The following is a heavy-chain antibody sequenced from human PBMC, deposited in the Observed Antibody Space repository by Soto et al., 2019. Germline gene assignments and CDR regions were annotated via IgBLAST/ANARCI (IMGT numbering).Heavy chain of an antibody. CDR1: GFTFSSYG. CDR3: ANHKDSSGYWGHFDY. V-gene: IGHV3-30*18. D-gene: IGHD3-22*01. CDR2: ISYDGSNK. J-gene: IGHJ4*02. Sequence: PGGSLRLSCAASGFTFSSYGMHWVRQAPGKGLEWVAVISYDGSNKYYADSVKGRFTISRDNSKNTLYLQMNSLRAEDTAVYYCANHKDSSGYWGHFDYWGQGTLVTVSS.